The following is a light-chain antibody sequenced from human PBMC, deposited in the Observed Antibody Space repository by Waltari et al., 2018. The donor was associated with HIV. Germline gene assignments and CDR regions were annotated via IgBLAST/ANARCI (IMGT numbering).Light chain of an antibody. CDR3: QQFGSSPQGSRVT. Sequence: EIVLTQSPGTLSLSPGERATLSCRASKSVSSSYLAWYQQKPGKAPRLLIYGASIRATGIPDRFSGSGSGTDFTLTISRLEPEDVAVYYCQQFGSSPQGSRVTFGQGTKLEIK. J-gene: IGKJ2*01. V-gene: IGKV3-20*01. CDR1: KSVSSSY. CDR2: GAS.